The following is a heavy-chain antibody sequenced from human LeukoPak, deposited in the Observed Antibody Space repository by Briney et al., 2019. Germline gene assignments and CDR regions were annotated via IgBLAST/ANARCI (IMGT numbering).Heavy chain of an antibody. J-gene: IGHJ4*02. Sequence: GGSLRLSCAASGFTFNSYAMSWVRQAPRQGLEWVSAISGSGGSTYYADSVKGRFTISRDNSKNTLYLQMNSLRAEDTAVYYCAKGRTMAGSYYFDYWGQGTLVNVSS. V-gene: IGHV3-23*01. CDR2: ISGSGGST. CDR1: GFTFNSYA. D-gene: IGHD6-19*01. CDR3: AKGRTMAGSYYFDY.